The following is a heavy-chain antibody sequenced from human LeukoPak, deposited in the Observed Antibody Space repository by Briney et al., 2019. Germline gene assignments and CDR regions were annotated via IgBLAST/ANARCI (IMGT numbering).Heavy chain of an antibody. CDR1: VGSLRSGSYY. V-gene: IGHV4-61*01. J-gene: IGHJ6*03. CDR2: IYYSGST. D-gene: IGHD6-13*01. Sequence: PSETLSLTCTVSVGSLRSGSYYCSWIRQPPGKGLEWNGYIYYSGSTNYNPSLKSRVTISVDTSKNQFSLKLSSVTAADTAVYYCARVVSSSWNPNYYYYYMDVWGKGTTVTVSS. CDR3: ARVVSSSWNPNYYYYYMDV.